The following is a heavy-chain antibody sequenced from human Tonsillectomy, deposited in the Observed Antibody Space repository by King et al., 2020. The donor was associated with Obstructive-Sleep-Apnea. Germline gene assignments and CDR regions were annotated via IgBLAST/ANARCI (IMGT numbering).Heavy chain of an antibody. V-gene: IGHV4-28*07. D-gene: IGHD3-9*01. Sequence: VQLPQSGPGLVKPSDTLSLTCVVSGSSINSNSWWGWIRQPPGKGLEWIGHIYFSGTTDYNPSLKSRVTMSVDTSKNQFSLKLKSVTAVDTAVYYCTRTRSDILSAHYSWFDSWGQGTLVAVSS. CDR1: GSSINSNSW. CDR3: TRTRSDILSAHYSWFDS. J-gene: IGHJ5*01. CDR2: IYFSGTT.